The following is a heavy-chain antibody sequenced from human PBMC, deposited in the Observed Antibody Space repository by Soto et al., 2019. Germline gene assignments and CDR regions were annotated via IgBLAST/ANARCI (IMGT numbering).Heavy chain of an antibody. J-gene: IGHJ4*02. CDR3: ARELQGLYYFDY. V-gene: IGHV1-3*01. CDR1: EYTFTSYT. CDR2: INGGNGNT. Sequence: ASVKVSCKASEYTFTSYTMHWVRQAPGQRLEWMGWINGGNGNTKYSQKFQGRVTITRDTSASTAYMELSSLRSDDTAVYYCARELQGLYYFDYWGQGTLVTVS. D-gene: IGHD4-4*01.